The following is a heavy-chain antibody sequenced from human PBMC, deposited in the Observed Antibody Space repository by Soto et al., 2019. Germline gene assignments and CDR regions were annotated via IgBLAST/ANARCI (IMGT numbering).Heavy chain of an antibody. CDR2: ISGSGGST. CDR3: AKQARGFSGWYYFDY. Sequence: GGSLRLSCAASGFTFSSYAMNWVRQAPGKGLEWVSAISGSGGSTYYADSVKGRFTISRDNSKNTLYLQMNSLRAEDTAVYYCAKQARGFSGWYYFDYWGQGTLVTVSS. D-gene: IGHD6-19*01. J-gene: IGHJ4*02. CDR1: GFTFSSYA. V-gene: IGHV3-23*01.